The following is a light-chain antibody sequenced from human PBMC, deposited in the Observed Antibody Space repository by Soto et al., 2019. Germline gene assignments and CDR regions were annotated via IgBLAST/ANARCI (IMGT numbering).Light chain of an antibody. V-gene: IGLV3-21*04. J-gene: IGLJ2*01. CDR1: NIGSKS. Sequence: SYELTQPPSVSVAPGKTARITCGGNNIGSKSVHWYQQKPGQAPVLVIYYDSDRPSGIPERFSGSNSGNTATLTISRVEAGDEADYYCQVWDSSSDHPVXFGGGTQLTVL. CDR2: YDS. CDR3: QVWDSSSDHPVX.